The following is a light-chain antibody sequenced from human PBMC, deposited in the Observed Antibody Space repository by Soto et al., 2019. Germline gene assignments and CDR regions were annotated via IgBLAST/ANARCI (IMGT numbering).Light chain of an antibody. CDR1: SSNIRAGYD. CDR2: GNS. V-gene: IGLV1-40*01. J-gene: IGLJ2*01. CDR3: QSYDSSLSVV. Sequence: QAVVTQPPSVSGAPGQRGTISCTGSSSNIRAGYDVHWYQQLPGTAPKLLIYGNSNRPSGVPDRFSGSKSGTSASLAITGLQAENEADYYCQSYDSSLSVVFGGGTKLTVL.